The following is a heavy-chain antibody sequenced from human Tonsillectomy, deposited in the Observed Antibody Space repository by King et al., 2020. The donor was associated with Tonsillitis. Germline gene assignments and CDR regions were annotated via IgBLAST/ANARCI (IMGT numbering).Heavy chain of an antibody. J-gene: IGHJ4*02. V-gene: IGHV3-30*02. CDR1: GFTFSTYG. CDR2: IRYDGDYK. Sequence: VQLVESGGGVVKPGGSLRLSCAASGFTFSTYGMHWVRQAPGKGLEWVAFIRYDGDYKNYADSVKARFTISRDNSKNTLFLQMNSLRAEDTAVYYCAKDSRGRWELLREYYFDYWGQGTLGTVSS. CDR3: AKDSRGRWELLREYYFDY. D-gene: IGHD1-26*01.